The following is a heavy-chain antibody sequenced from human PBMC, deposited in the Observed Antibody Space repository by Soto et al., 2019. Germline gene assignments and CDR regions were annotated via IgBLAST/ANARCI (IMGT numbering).Heavy chain of an antibody. D-gene: IGHD2-21*02. V-gene: IGHV3-48*02. CDR3: ARLPKGSLVTA. J-gene: IGHJ4*02. CDR1: GFSFSDYS. CDR2: ISSSGDDI. Sequence: VQLLESGGGLVYPGASLRLSCETSGFSFSDYSMNWVRQAPGKGLQWVSYISSSGDDIHYADSVKGRFTVSRDNAKNALFLQMNSLRDDDSAIYYCARLPKGSLVTAWGQGTLVTVSS.